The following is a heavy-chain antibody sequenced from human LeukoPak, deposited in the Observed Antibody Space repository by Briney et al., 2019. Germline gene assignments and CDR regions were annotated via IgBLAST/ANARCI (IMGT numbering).Heavy chain of an antibody. V-gene: IGHV3-23*01. D-gene: IGHD6-19*01. CDR3: AKDPQYSSGWYDY. J-gene: IGHJ4*02. Sequence: PGGSLRLSCAASGFTFSSYAMSWVRQAPGKGLEWVSAIRGSGGSTYYADSVKGRFTISRDNSKNTLYLQMNSLRAEDTAVYYCAKDPQYSSGWYDYWGQGTLVTVSS. CDR2: IRGSGGST. CDR1: GFTFSSYA.